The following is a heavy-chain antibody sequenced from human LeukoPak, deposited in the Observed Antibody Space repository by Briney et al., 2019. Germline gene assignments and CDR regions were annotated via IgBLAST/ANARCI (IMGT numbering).Heavy chain of an antibody. Sequence: GSLRLSCAGSGFTFSNYWIHWVRQAPGKGLVRVSRINSDGSTTTYADSVKGRFTISRDNAENTVYLQMNSLGAEDTAVYYCAREGSGRALDPWGQGTLVTVSS. CDR3: AREGSGRALDP. CDR2: INSDGSTT. V-gene: IGHV3-74*01. D-gene: IGHD1-26*01. CDR1: GFTFSNYW. J-gene: IGHJ5*02.